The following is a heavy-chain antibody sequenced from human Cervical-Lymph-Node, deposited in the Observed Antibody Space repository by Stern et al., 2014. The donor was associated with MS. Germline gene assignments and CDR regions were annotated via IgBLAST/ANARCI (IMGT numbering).Heavy chain of an antibody. J-gene: IGHJ4*02. CDR3: VREGDWNHEY. CDR2: IKPDGTEK. CDR1: GFTFSNSC. Sequence: EVQLVESGGGLVQPGGSMRISCAACGFTFSNSCMDWVRQAPGQALEWVANIKPDGTEKNYVDSVKGRLTISRDNAKSSMYLQMNSLRAEDTAVYYCVREGDWNHEYWGQGTLVTVSS. D-gene: IGHD1-1*01. V-gene: IGHV3-7*03.